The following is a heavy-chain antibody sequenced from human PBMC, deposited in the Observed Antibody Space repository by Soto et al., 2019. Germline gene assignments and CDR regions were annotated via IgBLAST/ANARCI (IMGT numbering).Heavy chain of an antibody. J-gene: IGHJ3*01. V-gene: IGHV4-31*01. CDR1: GVSISSGAYF. CDR2: FYDSETS. Sequence: QVQLQESGPGLVKPSQTLSLTCTVSGVSISSGAYFWTWIRQVPGKGLEWIGYFYDSETSLYNPFLPDPIYNSVDPSGNPGSPKVTSVTARDPGRYYRGGRTPPYPGVKSGVFGPWGQGKKGNGS. CDR3: GGRTPPYPGVKSGVFGP. D-gene: IGHD3-3*01.